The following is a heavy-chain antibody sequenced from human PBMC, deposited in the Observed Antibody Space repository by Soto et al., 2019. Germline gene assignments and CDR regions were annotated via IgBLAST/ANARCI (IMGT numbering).Heavy chain of an antibody. Sequence: KPSETLSLTCTVSGGSISSGDYYWSWIRQPPGKGLEWIGYIYYSGSTYYNPSLKSRVTISVDTSKNQFSLKLSSVTAADTAVYYCARLPYCSSTSCYTRSYYYYYGMDVWGQGTTVTVSS. V-gene: IGHV4-30-4*01. CDR2: IYYSGST. CDR3: ARLPYCSSTSCYTRSYYYYYGMDV. J-gene: IGHJ6*02. D-gene: IGHD2-2*02. CDR1: GGSISSGDYY.